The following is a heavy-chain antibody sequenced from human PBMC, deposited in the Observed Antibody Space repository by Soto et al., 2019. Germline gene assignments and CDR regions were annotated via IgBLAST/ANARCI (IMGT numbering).Heavy chain of an antibody. CDR2: MNPNSGNT. CDR3: ARAAGTSGYYYYGMDV. J-gene: IGHJ6*02. Sequence: QVQLVQSGAEVKKPGASVKVSCKASGYTFTSYDINWVRPATGQGLEWMGWMNPNSGNTGYAQKFQGRVTMTRNTSISTAYMELSSLRSEDTAVYYCARAAGTSGYYYYGMDVWGQGTTVTVSS. CDR1: GYTFTSYD. D-gene: IGHD6-13*01. V-gene: IGHV1-8*01.